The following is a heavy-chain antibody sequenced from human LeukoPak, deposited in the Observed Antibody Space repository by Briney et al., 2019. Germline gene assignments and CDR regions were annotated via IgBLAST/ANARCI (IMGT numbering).Heavy chain of an antibody. J-gene: IGHJ4*02. D-gene: IGHD5-18*01. CDR1: GYSISSGYY. CDR3: DIANAMGQFDY. CDR2: IYHSGST. Sequence: SETLSLTCTVSGYSISSGYYWGWIRQPPGKGLEWIGSIYHSGSTYYNPSLKSRVTISVDTSKNQFSLKLSSVTAADTAVYYCDIANAMGQFDYWGQGTLVTVSS. V-gene: IGHV4-38-2*02.